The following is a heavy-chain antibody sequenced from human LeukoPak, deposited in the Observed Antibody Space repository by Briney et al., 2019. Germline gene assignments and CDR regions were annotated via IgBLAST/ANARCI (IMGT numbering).Heavy chain of an antibody. CDR3: ARDISWLAFDY. J-gene: IGHJ4*02. Sequence: PGGSLRLSCVASGFTFSRYDMHGVRQAPGKGLEWVAVIAYDGSNEIYADSVKGRFAISRDNSKNTMYLQMNSLRAEDTAVYYCARDISWLAFDYWGQGILVTVSS. D-gene: IGHD6-19*01. CDR2: IAYDGSNE. CDR1: GFTFSRYD. V-gene: IGHV3-30*09.